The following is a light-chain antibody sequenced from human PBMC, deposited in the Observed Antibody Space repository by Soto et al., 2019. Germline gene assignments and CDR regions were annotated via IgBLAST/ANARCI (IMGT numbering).Light chain of an antibody. CDR1: QSVLYSSNNKNY. CDR2: WAS. CDR3: QQYYSTPWT. J-gene: IGKJ1*01. Sequence: DIVMTQSPDSLAVSLGERATINCKSSQSVLYSSNNKNYLTWYQQKPGQPPKLLIYWASTRESGVPERFSDSGSGTDFTLTISIMQAEDVAVYYCQQYYSTPWTFGQGTKVEIK. V-gene: IGKV4-1*01.